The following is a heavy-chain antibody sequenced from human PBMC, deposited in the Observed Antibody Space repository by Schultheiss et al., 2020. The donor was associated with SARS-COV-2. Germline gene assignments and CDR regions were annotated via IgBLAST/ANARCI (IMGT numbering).Heavy chain of an antibody. CDR2: ISGSGGST. Sequence: GESLKISCAASGFTFSDYYMSWVRQAPGKGLEWVSAISGSGGSTYYADSVKGRFTISRDNSKNTLYLQMNSLRAEDTAVYYCARDRGGWYYFDYWGQGTLVTVSS. D-gene: IGHD6-19*01. J-gene: IGHJ4*02. CDR1: GFTFSDYY. CDR3: ARDRGGWYYFDY. V-gene: IGHV3-23*01.